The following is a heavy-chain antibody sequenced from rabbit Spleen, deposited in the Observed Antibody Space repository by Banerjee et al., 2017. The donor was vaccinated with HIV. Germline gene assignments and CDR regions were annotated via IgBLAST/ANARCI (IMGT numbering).Heavy chain of an antibody. J-gene: IGHJ4*01. CDR3: ARGPAYAGVGYPFNL. V-gene: IGHV1S47*01. D-gene: IGHD4-2*01. CDR1: GFDFISVA. Sequence: QEQLVESGGGLVQPEGSLTLTRKASGFDFISVAMCWVRQAPGKGLEWIGSIYSGGGVKYYAPWVNGRFTISGSASLNTVDLKMTSLTAADTATYFCARGPAYAGVGYPFNLWGPGTLVTVS. CDR2: IYSGGGVK.